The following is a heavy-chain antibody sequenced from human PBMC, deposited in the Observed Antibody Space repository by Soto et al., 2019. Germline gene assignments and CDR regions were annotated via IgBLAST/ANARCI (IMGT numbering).Heavy chain of an antibody. D-gene: IGHD7-27*01. CDR3: ARAVRSMNWGSQALNAFDI. CDR1: GGTFSSYA. Sequence: ASVKVSCKASGGTFSSYAISWVRQAPGQGLEWMGGIIPIFGTANYAQKFQGRVTITADESTSTAYMELSSLRSEDTAVYYCARAVRSMNWGSQALNAFDIWGQGTMVTVSS. CDR2: IIPIFGTA. J-gene: IGHJ3*02. V-gene: IGHV1-69*13.